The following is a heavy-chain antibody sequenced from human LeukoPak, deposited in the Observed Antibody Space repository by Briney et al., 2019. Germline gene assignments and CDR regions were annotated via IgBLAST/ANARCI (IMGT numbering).Heavy chain of an antibody. CDR1: GGTFSSYA. Sequence: SVKVSCKASGGTFSSYAISWVRQAPGQGLEWMGGIIPIFGTANYAQKFQGRVTITADESTSTAYMELSSLRSEDAAVYYCARSSDPDIVVVPAAYYYYYYMDVWGKGTTVTVSS. J-gene: IGHJ6*03. CDR3: ARSSDPDIVVVPAAYYYYYYMDV. D-gene: IGHD2-2*01. V-gene: IGHV1-69*01. CDR2: IIPIFGTA.